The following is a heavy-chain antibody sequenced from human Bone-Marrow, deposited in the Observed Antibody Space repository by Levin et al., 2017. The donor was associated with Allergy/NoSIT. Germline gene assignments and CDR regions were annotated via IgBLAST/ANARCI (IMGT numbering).Heavy chain of an antibody. CDR1: GSTFSDYY. CDR2: ISGSGTTA. J-gene: IGHJ6*02. D-gene: IGHD2-2*01. CDR3: ARVHCSSASCYEIWGMDV. Sequence: GESLKISCSTSGSTFSDYYITWIRQAPGKGLEWVSYISGSGTTASYADSVKGRFAISRDNAKNSVYLQMNSLRAEDTAMYYCARVHCSSASCYEIWGMDVWGQGTTVTVSS. V-gene: IGHV3-11*01.